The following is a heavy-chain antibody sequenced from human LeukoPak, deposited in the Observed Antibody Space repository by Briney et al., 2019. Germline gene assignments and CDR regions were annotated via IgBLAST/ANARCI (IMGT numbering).Heavy chain of an antibody. V-gene: IGHV1-46*01. CDR1: GYTFTSYY. J-gene: IGHJ4*02. Sequence: ASVKVSCKASGYTFTSYYMHWVRQAPGQGLEWMGIINPSGGSTSYAQKFQGRVTMTRGMSTSTVYMELSSLRAEDTAVYYCAKDTGRITMIGLDYWGQGTLVTVSS. D-gene: IGHD3-22*01. CDR2: INPSGGST. CDR3: AKDTGRITMIGLDY.